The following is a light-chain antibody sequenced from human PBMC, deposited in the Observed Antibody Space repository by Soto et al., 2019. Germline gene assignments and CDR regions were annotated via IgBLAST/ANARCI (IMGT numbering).Light chain of an antibody. CDR3: CSSAPESTYV. J-gene: IGLJ1*01. V-gene: IGLV2-23*01. CDR1: DSDVGAYNS. Sequence: QSALAQPASVSGSPGQSITISCTGTDSDVGAYNSVSWYQQHPHKAPRLIIYKGTRRPSGISYRFSGSTSGNAASLTISALQADDEADYFCCSSAPESTYVXGTGTSSPS. CDR2: KGT.